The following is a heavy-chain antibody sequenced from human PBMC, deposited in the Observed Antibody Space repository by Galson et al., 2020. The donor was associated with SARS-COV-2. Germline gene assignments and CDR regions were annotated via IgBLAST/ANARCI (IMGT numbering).Heavy chain of an antibody. CDR3: AREIWDYDSSTVDY. J-gene: IGHJ4*02. D-gene: IGHD3-22*01. Sequence: GGSLRLSCAASGFTFSNYAMHWVRQAPGKGLEWVAIISYDGNNKYVDSVKGRFSISRDNSKNTLYLQMDSLRADDTAVYYCAREIWDYDSSTVDYWCQGTLVIVSS. CDR2: ISYDGNNK. V-gene: IGHV3-30*04. CDR1: GFTFSNYA.